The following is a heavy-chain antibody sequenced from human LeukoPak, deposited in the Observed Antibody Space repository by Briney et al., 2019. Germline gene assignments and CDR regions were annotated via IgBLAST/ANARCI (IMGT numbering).Heavy chain of an antibody. Sequence: GGSLRLSCAASGFTFSSYGMHWVRQGPGKGLVWVSRINTDGSSTSNADSVKGRFTISRDNAKNTLYLQMNSLRAEDTAVYYCARDYLCAFDICGQGTMVTVSS. V-gene: IGHV3-74*01. D-gene: IGHD5-12*01. J-gene: IGHJ3*02. CDR3: ARDYLCAFDI. CDR2: INTDGSST. CDR1: GFTFSSYG.